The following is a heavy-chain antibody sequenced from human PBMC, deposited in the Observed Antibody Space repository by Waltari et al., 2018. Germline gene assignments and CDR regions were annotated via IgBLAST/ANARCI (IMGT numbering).Heavy chain of an antibody. CDR3: VRGYPDIVATISDY. V-gene: IGHV4-39*07. CDR2: FYKSGTT. J-gene: IGHJ4*02. D-gene: IGHD5-12*01. CDR1: RSSIRNNNYY. Sequence: QLQLQESGPGLVKPSETLSLTCTVSRSSIRNNNYYWGWVSQPPGKGLEWIGSFYKSGTTYYNPSLKSRVTISVDTSNNQFSLKLNSVTAADTAVYYCVRGYPDIVATISDYWGQGTLVIVSS.